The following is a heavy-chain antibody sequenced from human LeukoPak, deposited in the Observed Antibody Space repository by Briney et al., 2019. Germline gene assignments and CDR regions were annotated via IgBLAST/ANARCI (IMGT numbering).Heavy chain of an antibody. CDR1: GGSISSYY. Sequence: SETLSLTCTVSGGSISSYYWSWIRQPAGKGLEWIGRIYTSGSTNYNPSLTSRVTMSVDTSKNQFSLKLSSVTAADTAVYYCARMGLNPLGYPTYFDYWGQGTLVTVSS. CDR2: IYTSGST. D-gene: IGHD3-16*02. J-gene: IGHJ4*02. CDR3: ARMGLNPLGYPTYFDY. V-gene: IGHV4-4*07.